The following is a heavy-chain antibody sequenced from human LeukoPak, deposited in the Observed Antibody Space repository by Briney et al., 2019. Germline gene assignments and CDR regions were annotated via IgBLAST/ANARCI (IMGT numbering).Heavy chain of an antibody. J-gene: IGHJ4*02. D-gene: IGHD3-9*01. CDR2: IIPIFGTA. CDR3: AAANSLRYFDWYYFDY. CDR1: GGTFSSYA. Sequence: ASVKVSCKASGGTFSSYAISWVRQAPGQGLEWMGGIIPIFGTANYAQKFQGRVTITADESTSTAYMELSSLKASDTAMYYCAAANSLRYFDWYYFDYWGQGTLVTVSS. V-gene: IGHV1-69*13.